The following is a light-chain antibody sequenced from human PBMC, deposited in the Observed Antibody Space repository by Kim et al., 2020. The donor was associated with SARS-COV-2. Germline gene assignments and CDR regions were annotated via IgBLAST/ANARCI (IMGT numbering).Light chain of an antibody. CDR3: QQYGSPYT. J-gene: IGKJ2*01. V-gene: IGKV3-20*01. Sequence: SLSPGERATPSCRASQSVRSSYLAWYQQKPGQAPRLLIYGASSRATGIPDRFSGSGSGTDFTLTISRLEPEDFAVYYCQQYGSPYTFGQGTKLEI. CDR2: GAS. CDR1: QSVRSSY.